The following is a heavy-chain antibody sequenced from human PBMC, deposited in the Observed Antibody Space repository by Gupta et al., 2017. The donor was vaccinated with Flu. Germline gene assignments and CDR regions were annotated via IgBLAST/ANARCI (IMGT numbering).Heavy chain of an antibody. Sequence: QVQLVESGGGVVQPGRSLRLSCAASGFTFSSYGMHWVRQAPGKGLEWVAVISYDGSEKYYVDSVKGRFTISRDNSKNTLYLQMNSLRAEDTAMYYCAKQQGDGYNQVDYWGQGTLVTVSS. V-gene: IGHV3-30*18. CDR1: GFTFSSYG. CDR3: AKQQGDGYNQVDY. J-gene: IGHJ4*02. D-gene: IGHD5-12*01. CDR2: ISYDGSEK.